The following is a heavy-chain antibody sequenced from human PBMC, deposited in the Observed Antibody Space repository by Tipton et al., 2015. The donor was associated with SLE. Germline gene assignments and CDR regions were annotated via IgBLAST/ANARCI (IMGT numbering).Heavy chain of an antibody. CDR3: AAVAAAGAVLDAFDI. J-gene: IGHJ3*02. CDR1: GYTFTSYG. V-gene: IGHV1-18*01. CDR2: ISAYNGNT. Sequence: QLVQSGAEVKKPGASVKVSCKASGYTFTSYGISWVRQAPGQGLEWMGWISAYNGNTNYAQKLQGRVTMTTDTSTSTAYMELRSLKASDTAMYYCAAVAAAGAVLDAFDIWGQGTMVTVSS. D-gene: IGHD6-13*01.